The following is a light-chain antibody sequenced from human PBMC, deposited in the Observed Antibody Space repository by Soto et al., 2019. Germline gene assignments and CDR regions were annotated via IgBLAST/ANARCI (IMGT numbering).Light chain of an antibody. V-gene: IGLV2-14*01. CDR3: SSYTSSNTFYV. Sequence: QSALTQPASVSGSPGQSITISCTGTSSDVGGYYYVSWYQHHPGKAPKLMIYQVSNRPSGVSNHFSGSKSGNTASLTISGLQAEDEADYYCSSYTSSNTFYVFGTGTKV. J-gene: IGLJ1*01. CDR2: QVS. CDR1: SSDVGGYYY.